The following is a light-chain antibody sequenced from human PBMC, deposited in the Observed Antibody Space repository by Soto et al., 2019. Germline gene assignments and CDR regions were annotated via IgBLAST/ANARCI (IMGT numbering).Light chain of an antibody. CDR2: GAS. CDR3: QQYGSSPRT. J-gene: IGKJ1*01. CDR1: ESVSSN. V-gene: IGKV3-20*01. Sequence: DMVITQSPGTLCVSPGERATLSCRASESVSSNLAWYQQKPGQAPRLLIYGASSRATGIPDRFSGSGSGTDFTLTISRLEPEDFAVYYCQQYGSSPRTFGQGTKV.